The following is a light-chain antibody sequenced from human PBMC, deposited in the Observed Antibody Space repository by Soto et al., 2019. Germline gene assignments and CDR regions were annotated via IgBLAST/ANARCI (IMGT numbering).Light chain of an antibody. CDR3: QQFNSYPLT. Sequence: DLHLTQSPSFLSASVGDRVTITCRASQGIASSLAWYQQKAGKAPKLLIYAASTLESGVPSRFSGSGPGTEFTLTISSLQPEDFAIYYCQQFNSYPLTFGGGTKVEIK. J-gene: IGKJ4*01. CDR1: QGIASS. V-gene: IGKV1-9*01. CDR2: AAS.